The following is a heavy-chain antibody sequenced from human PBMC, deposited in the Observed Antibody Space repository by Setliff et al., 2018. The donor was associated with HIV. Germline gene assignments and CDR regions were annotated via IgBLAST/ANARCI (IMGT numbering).Heavy chain of an antibody. CDR2: IGAAAYPT. V-gene: IGHV3-23*01. CDR1: GFTFSSYA. CDR3: AKVFAFGIDGFDI. Sequence: LRLSCAASGFTFSSYAMGWVRQAPGKGLEWVSTIGAAAYPTHYAESVKGRFTISKDNSRNALYLQMNSLTDEDTAVYYCAKVFAFGIDGFDIWGQGTMVTVSS. J-gene: IGHJ3*02. D-gene: IGHD3-10*01.